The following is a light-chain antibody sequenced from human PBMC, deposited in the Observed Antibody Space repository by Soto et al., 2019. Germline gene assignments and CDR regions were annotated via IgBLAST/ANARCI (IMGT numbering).Light chain of an antibody. CDR2: DTS. CDR1: QSVSSY. J-gene: IGKJ4*01. CDR3: QQYGSSPLT. Sequence: EIVLTQSPGTLSLSVGERVTLSCRASQSVSSYLAWYQQTPGQAPRLLIYDTSNRATGTPARFSGSGSGTDFTLTISSLEPEDFTVYYCQQYGSSPLTFGGGTTVEIK. V-gene: IGKV3-20*01.